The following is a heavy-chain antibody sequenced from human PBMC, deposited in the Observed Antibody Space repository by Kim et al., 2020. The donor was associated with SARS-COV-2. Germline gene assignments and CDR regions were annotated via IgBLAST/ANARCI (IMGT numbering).Heavy chain of an antibody. CDR3: ARDGDYGSGQKSY. J-gene: IGHJ4*02. Sequence: AQKLQGRVTMTTDRSTSTAYMELRSLRSDDTAVYYCARDGDYGSGQKSYWGQGTLVTVSS. V-gene: IGHV1-18*01. D-gene: IGHD3-10*01.